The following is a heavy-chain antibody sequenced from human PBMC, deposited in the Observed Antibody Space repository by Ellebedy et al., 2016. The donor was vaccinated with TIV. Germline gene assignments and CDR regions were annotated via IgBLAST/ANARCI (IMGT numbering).Heavy chain of an antibody. Sequence: PGGSLRLSCAASGRFTFSDVWMSWVRQAPSKGLEWVGRIKSNSDGGTTDYAAPVKGRFTGSRDDSKRTLYLQMNSLKTEDTTVYYGTIDKYHDDRPTPPNWFDPWGQGTLVTVSS. D-gene: IGHD3-22*01. J-gene: IGHJ5*02. CDR3: TIDKYHDDRPTPPNWFDP. CDR2: IKSNSDGGTT. CDR1: GRFTFSDVW. V-gene: IGHV3-15*01.